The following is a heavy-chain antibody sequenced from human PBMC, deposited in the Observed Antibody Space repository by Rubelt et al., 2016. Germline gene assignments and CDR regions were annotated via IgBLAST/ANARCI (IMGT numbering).Heavy chain of an antibody. CDR1: GASISSSSHF. CDR3: AGDGGSINWYYY. V-gene: IGHV4-39*07. D-gene: IGHD6-13*01. J-gene: IGHJ4*02. Sequence: QLQLHESGPGLVKPSETLSLTCTVSGASISSSSHFWGWIRQPPGKGLEWIGSISYTGSTSYNPSLKSRLTMSLDTSKNQFSLTRMSVTAADTTVYYCAGDGGSINWYYYGGQGTLVTVSS. CDR2: ISYTGST.